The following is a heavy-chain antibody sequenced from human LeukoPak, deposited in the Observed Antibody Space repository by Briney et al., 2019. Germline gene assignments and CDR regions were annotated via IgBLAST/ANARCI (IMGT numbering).Heavy chain of an antibody. V-gene: IGHV4-59*08. CDR1: GGSISSYY. D-gene: IGHD6-6*01. J-gene: IGHJ4*02. CDR3: ARSRSKYYFDY. Sequence: PSETLSLTCTVSGGSISSYYWSWIRQPPGKGLEWIGYIYYSGSTNYNPSLKSRVTISVDTSKNQFSLKLSSVTAADTAVYYCARSRSKYYFDYWGQGTLVTVSS. CDR2: IYYSGST.